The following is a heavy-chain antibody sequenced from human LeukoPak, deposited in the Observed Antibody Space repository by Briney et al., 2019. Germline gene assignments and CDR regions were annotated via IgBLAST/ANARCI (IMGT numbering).Heavy chain of an antibody. CDR2: ISAYNGNT. Sequence: ASVKVSFKASGYTFTSYGISWVRQAPGQGLEWMGWISAYNGNTNYAQKLQGRGTITTDTSTSTAYMELRSLRSDDTAVYYCARGSQLVPGVWFDPWGQGTLVTVSS. CDR1: GYTFTSYG. J-gene: IGHJ5*02. D-gene: IGHD6-13*01. CDR3: ARGSQLVPGVWFDP. V-gene: IGHV1-18*04.